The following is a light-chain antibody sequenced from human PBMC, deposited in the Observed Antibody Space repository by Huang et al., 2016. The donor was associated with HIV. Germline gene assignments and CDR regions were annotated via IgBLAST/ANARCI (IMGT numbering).Light chain of an antibody. CDR3: QHYGSSYT. J-gene: IGKJ2*01. CDR2: GAS. CDR1: QSVSSGY. V-gene: IGKV3-20*01. Sequence: EIVLTQSPGTLSLSPGEGATLSCRASQSVSSGYLAWYQQKPGQAPRRLIYGASSRATGIPDRFSGSGSGTDFTLTISRLEPEDFAVYYCQHYGSSYTFGQGTKLEIK.